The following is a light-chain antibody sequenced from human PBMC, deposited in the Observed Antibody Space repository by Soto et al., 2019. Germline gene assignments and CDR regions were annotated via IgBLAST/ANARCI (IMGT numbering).Light chain of an antibody. CDR2: EVS. CDR1: SSDVGSYNL. CDR3: GSYAGSSTFV. Sequence: QSALTQPASVSGSPGQSITISCTGTSSDVGSYNLVSWYQQHPGTAPNLMIYEVSKRPSGVSNRFAGSKSGNTASLTISGLQAEDEADYYGGSYAGSSTFVFGGGTKLTVL. J-gene: IGLJ2*01. V-gene: IGLV2-23*02.